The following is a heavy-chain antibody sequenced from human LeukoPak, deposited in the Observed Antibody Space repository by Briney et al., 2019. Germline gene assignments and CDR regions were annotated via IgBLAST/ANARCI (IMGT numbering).Heavy chain of an antibody. CDR2: INHSGST. CDR3: ARGQKRGYCSSTSRYARYYFDY. D-gene: IGHD2-2*01. CDR1: GGSFSGYY. V-gene: IGHV4-34*01. J-gene: IGHJ4*02. Sequence: SETLSLTCAVYGGSFSGYYWSWIRQPPGKGLEWIGEINHSGSTNYNPSLKSRVTISVDTSKNQFSLKLSSVTAADTAVYYCARGQKRGYCSSTSRYARYYFDYWGQGTLVTVSS.